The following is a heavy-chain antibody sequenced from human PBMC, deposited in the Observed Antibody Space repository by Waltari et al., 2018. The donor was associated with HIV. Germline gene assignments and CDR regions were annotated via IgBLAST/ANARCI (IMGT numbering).Heavy chain of an antibody. Sequence: EVQLVESGGGLVKPGGSLRLSCAASGFTFSNAWMSWVRPAPGKGLEWVGRIKSKTDGGTTDYAAPVKGRFTISRDDSKNTLYLQMNSLKTEDTAVYYCTTEQWLGGPFDYWGQGTLVTVSS. J-gene: IGHJ4*02. D-gene: IGHD6-19*01. CDR2: IKSKTDGGTT. V-gene: IGHV3-15*01. CDR1: GFTFSNAW. CDR3: TTEQWLGGPFDY.